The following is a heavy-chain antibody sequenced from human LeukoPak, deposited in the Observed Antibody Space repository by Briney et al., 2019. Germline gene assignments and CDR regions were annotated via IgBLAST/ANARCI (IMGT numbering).Heavy chain of an antibody. CDR2: INHSGST. J-gene: IGHJ4*02. CDR3: ARGLRYYDILTGYYTYYFDY. V-gene: IGHV4-34*01. D-gene: IGHD3-9*01. Sequence: SETLSLTCAVYGGSFSGYYCSWIRQPPGKGLEWIGEINHSGSTNYNPSLKSRVTISVDTSKNQFSLKLSSVTAADTAVYYCARGLRYYDILTGYYTYYFDYWGQGTLVTVSS. CDR1: GGSFSGYY.